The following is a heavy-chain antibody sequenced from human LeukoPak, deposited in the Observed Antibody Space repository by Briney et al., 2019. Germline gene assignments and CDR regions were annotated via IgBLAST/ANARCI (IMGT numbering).Heavy chain of an antibody. Sequence: PESLSLTCTVSGASITGYYSSWIRQPPKRGLEWIGYISYSGSTNSNRSLKSRVSMSVDTSKNQFSLKLSSVTAADTAVYYCARDRVGPEGSFDYWGQGTLVTVSS. J-gene: IGHJ4*02. CDR3: ARDRVGPEGSFDY. D-gene: IGHD1-26*01. V-gene: IGHV4-59*01. CDR2: ISYSGST. CDR1: GASITGYY.